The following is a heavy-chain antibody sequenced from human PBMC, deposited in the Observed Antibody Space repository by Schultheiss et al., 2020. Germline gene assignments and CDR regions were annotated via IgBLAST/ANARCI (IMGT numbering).Heavy chain of an antibody. CDR3: ARYSRPSTYGSGSLFRDYYYYGMDV. D-gene: IGHD3-10*01. CDR1: GYTFTSYG. J-gene: IGHJ6*02. Sequence: ASVKVSCKASGYTFTSYGISWVRQAPGQGLEWMGWISAYNGNTNYAQKLQGRVTMTTDTSTSTAYMELRSLRSDDTAVYYCARYSRPSTYGSGSLFRDYYYYGMDVWGQGTTVSVYS. V-gene: IGHV1-18*01. CDR2: ISAYNGNT.